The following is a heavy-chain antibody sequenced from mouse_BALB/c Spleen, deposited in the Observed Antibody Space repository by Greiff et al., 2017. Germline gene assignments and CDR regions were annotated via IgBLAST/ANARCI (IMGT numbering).Heavy chain of an antibody. J-gene: IGHJ2*01. CDR3: ARRGDYYGSSFDY. CDR1: GYAFSSSW. D-gene: IGHD1-1*01. CDR2: IYPGDGDT. V-gene: IGHV1-82*01. Sequence: QVQLQQSGPELVKPGASVKISCKASGYAFSSSWMNWVKQRPGQGLEWIGRIYPGDGDTNYNGKFKGKATLTADKSSSTAYMQLSSLTSVDSAVYFCARRGDYYGSSFDYWGQGTTLTVSS.